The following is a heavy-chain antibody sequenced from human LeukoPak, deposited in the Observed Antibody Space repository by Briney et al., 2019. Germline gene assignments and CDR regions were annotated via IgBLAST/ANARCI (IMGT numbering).Heavy chain of an antibody. CDR3: ARENDDSSGYYCRNAFDI. J-gene: IGHJ3*02. CDR2: IYTSGST. V-gene: IGHV4-61*02. Sequence: SETLSLTCTVSGGSISSGSYYWSWIRQPAGKGLEWIGRIYTSGSTNYNPSLKSRVTISVDTSKNQFSLKLSSVTAADTAVYYCARENDDSSGYYCRNAFDIWGQGTMVTVSS. CDR1: GGSISSGSYY. D-gene: IGHD3-22*01.